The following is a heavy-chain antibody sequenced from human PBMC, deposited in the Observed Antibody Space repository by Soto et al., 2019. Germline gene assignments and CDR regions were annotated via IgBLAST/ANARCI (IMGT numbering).Heavy chain of an antibody. J-gene: IGHJ4*02. CDR3: ARASYDSSGYYPLFDY. CDR1: GGSISSSSYY. D-gene: IGHD3-22*01. V-gene: IGHV4-39*01. Sequence: QLQLQESGPGLVKPSETLSLTCTVSGGSISSSSYYWGWIRQPPGKGLEWIGSIYYSGSTYYNPSLKSRVTISVATSKHQFSLKLSSVTSADTAVYYCARASYDSSGYYPLFDYWGQGTLVTVSS. CDR2: IYYSGST.